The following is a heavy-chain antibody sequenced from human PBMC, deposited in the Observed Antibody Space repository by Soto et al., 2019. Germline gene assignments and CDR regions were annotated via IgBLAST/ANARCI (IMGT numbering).Heavy chain of an antibody. V-gene: IGHV4-39*01. CDR2: IYYSGST. Sequence: SETLSLTCTVSGGSISSSSYYWGWIRQPPGKGLEWIGSIYYSGSTYYNPSLKSRVTISVDTSKHQFSLKLSSVTAADTAVYYCARRGCSGGSCYPTHAEYFQHWGQGTLVTVSS. D-gene: IGHD2-15*01. CDR1: GGSISSSSYY. J-gene: IGHJ1*01. CDR3: ARRGCSGGSCYPTHAEYFQH.